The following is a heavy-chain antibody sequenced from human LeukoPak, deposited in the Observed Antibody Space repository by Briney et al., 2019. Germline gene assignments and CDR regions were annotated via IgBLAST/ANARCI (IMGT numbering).Heavy chain of an antibody. V-gene: IGHV3-30*04. CDR1: GFTLSTHV. J-gene: IGHJ5*02. Sequence: PGGSLRLSCAASGFTLSTHVMHWVRQAPGKGLEGVAVISENGSIKYYADSVRGRFTISRDNSKNTLYLQMNSLTPEDTAVYYCARKVVVVAATDWFDPWGQGTLVTVSP. D-gene: IGHD2-15*01. CDR2: ISENGSIK. CDR3: ARKVVVVAATDWFDP.